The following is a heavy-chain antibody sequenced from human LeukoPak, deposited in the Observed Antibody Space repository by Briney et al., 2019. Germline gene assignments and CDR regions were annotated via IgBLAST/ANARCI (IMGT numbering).Heavy chain of an antibody. V-gene: IGHV3-66*01. J-gene: IGHJ4*02. CDR2: IYSGGST. CDR3: ARFWWNGHFDY. CDR1: GLTFSSYA. D-gene: IGHD1-1*01. Sequence: GGSLRLSCAAASGLTFSSYAMRWVRQAPGKGLEWVSVIYSGGSTYYADSVKGRFTISRDNSKNTLYLQMNSLRAEDTAVYYCARFWWNGHFDYWGQGTLVTVSS.